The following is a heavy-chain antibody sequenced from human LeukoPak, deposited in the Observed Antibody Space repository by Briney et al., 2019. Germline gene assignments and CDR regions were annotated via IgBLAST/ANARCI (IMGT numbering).Heavy chain of an antibody. CDR1: GGSFSGNY. D-gene: IGHD4-17*01. CDR3: ARKSGDYGDFGFDP. Sequence: SETLSLTCAVYGGSFSGNYWSWIRQPPGKGLEWIGEINHSGSTNYNPSLKSRVTISVDTSKNQFSLKLSSVTAADTAVYYCARKSGDYGDFGFDPWGQGTLVTVSS. CDR2: INHSGST. V-gene: IGHV4-34*01. J-gene: IGHJ5*02.